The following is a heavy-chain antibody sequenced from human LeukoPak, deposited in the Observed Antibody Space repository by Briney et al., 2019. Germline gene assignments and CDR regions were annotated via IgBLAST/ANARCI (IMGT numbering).Heavy chain of an antibody. CDR1: GYSLTSYW. J-gene: IGHJ3*01. D-gene: IGHD3-22*01. CDR2: IYPGDSDT. CDR3: ARSPYYYDSSGYYYLFEY. V-gene: IGHV5-51*01. Sequence: GESLKISCKGSGYSLTSYWIGWVRQMPGKGLEWMGIIYPGDSDTRYSPSFQGQVTISADKSISTAYLQWSSLKASDTAMYYCARSPYYYDSSGYYYLFEYWGQGTMVTVSS.